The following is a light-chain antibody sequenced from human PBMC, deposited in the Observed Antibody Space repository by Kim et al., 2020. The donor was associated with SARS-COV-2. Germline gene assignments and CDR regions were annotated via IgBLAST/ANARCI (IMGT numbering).Light chain of an antibody. CDR3: CSYAGNFTWV. CDR2: DVS. CDR1: SSDVGGYNY. J-gene: IGLJ3*02. Sequence: QSALTQPRSVSGSPGQSVTLSYTGTSSDVGGYNYVSWYQKHPGKAPKLIIYDVSNRPSGVPDRFSGSKSGNTASLTISGLQAEDEADYYCCSYAGNFTWVFGGGTQLTVL. V-gene: IGLV2-11*01.